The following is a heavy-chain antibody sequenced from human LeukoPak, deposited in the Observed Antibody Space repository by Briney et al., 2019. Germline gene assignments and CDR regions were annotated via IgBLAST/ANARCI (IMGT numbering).Heavy chain of an antibody. J-gene: IGHJ4*02. V-gene: IGHV3-21*05. D-gene: IGHD2-15*01. Sequence: PGGSLRLSCAASGFTFSSYEMNWVRQAPGKGLEWVSYISSSSSYIYYADSVKGRFTISRDNAKNSLYLQMNSLRAEDTAVYYCAIWVAATLRGGADWGQGTLVTVSS. CDR3: AIWVAATLRGGAD. CDR2: ISSSSSYI. CDR1: GFTFSSYE.